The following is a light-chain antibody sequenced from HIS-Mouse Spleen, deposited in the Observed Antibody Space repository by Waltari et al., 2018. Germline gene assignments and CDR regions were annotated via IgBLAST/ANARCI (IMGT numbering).Light chain of an antibody. CDR3: QAWDSSYSV. CDR1: KLGAKS. V-gene: IGLV3-1*01. Sequence: SYELTQPPSVSVSPGQTASITYTGDKLGAKSACWYQQKPGHSPVLVIYQDSKRPSGIPERFSGSNSGNTATLTISGTQAMDEADYYCQAWDSSYSVFGGGTKLTVL. J-gene: IGLJ2*01. CDR2: QDS.